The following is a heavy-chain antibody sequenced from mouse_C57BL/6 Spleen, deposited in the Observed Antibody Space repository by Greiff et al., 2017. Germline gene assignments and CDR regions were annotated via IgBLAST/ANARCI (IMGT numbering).Heavy chain of an antibody. V-gene: IGHV5-9*01. Sequence: DVKLVESGGGLVKPGGSLKLSCAASGFTFSSYTMSWVRQTPEKRLEWVATISGGGGNTYYPDSVKGRFTISRDNAKNTLYMQMSSLRSEDTALYYCARHGLLRSLIDYWGQGTTLTVSS. CDR1: GFTFSSYT. J-gene: IGHJ2*01. CDR3: ARHGLLRSLIDY. D-gene: IGHD1-1*01. CDR2: ISGGGGNT.